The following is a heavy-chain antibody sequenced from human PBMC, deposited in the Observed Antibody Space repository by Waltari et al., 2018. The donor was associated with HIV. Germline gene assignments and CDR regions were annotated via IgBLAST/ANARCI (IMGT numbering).Heavy chain of an antibody. CDR3: AKVSAWFHLEGGDV. J-gene: IGHJ6*02. CDR2: IYYSAKT. CDR1: GGSISGNRHY. Sequence: QLQLQESGPGLVKPSETVSLTCTVSGGSISGNRHYWGWIRQPPGKGLEWIGSIYYSAKTDYKPSLQSRITRSVDTSKNHFSLKLSSVTAADTAVYYCAKVSAWFHLEGGDVWGQGTTVTVSS. V-gene: IGHV4-39*02. D-gene: IGHD3-3*01.